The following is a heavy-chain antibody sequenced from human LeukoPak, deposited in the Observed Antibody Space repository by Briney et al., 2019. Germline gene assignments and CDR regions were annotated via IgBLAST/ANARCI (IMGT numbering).Heavy chain of an antibody. CDR3: ARAGGSRYYYAMDV. CDR1: GFTFDDYA. Sequence: GGSLRLSCAASGFTFDDYAMHWVRQAPGKGLEWVSGISWNSGSIGYADSVKGRFTISRDNAEKSLYLQMNSLRAEDTAFYYCARAGGSRYYYAMDVWGQGTTVTVSS. CDR2: ISWNSGSI. J-gene: IGHJ6*02. D-gene: IGHD3-16*01. V-gene: IGHV3-9*01.